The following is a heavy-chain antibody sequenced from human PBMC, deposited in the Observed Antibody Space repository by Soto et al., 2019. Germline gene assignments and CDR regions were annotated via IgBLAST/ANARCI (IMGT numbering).Heavy chain of an antibody. CDR3: ARHNWPVGDY. V-gene: IGHV3-48*01. Sequence: EVQLVESGGGLVQPGGSLRLSCGASGFTFRTFDMNWVRQAPGKGPEWISYISSTSATMYYADSVKGRRTISRDNANNSLFLQMNSLRAEDTAVYYCARHNWPVGDYWGHGTLVTVS. CDR2: ISSTSATM. J-gene: IGHJ4*01. CDR1: GFTFRTFD. D-gene: IGHD3-16*01.